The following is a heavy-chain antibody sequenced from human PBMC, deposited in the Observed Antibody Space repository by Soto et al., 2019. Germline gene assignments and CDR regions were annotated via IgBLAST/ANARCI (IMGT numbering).Heavy chain of an antibody. CDR2: IYYSGST. Sequence: QVQLQESGPGLVKPSQTLSLTCTVSGGSISSGGYYWSWIRQHPGKGLEWIGYIYYSGSTYYNPSLKSRLTIAVDTSKSQFSLKLSSVTAADTAVYYCARGRSSTSPYPIGYWGQGTLVTVSS. CDR3: ARGRSSTSPYPIGY. J-gene: IGHJ4*02. D-gene: IGHD2-2*01. V-gene: IGHV4-31*03. CDR1: GGSISSGGYY.